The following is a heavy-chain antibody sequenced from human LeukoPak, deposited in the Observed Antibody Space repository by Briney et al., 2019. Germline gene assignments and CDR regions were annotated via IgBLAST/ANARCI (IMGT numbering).Heavy chain of an antibody. CDR3: ARYRYSSVWYYFEH. CDR2: ISGSGDST. CDR1: GFTFSSYA. D-gene: IGHD6-19*01. V-gene: IGHV3-23*01. Sequence: GGSLRLSCAASGFTFSSYAMSWVRQAPGKGLEWVSAISGSGDSTYYADSVKGRFTISRDNSKNTLYLQMKSLRAEDTAVYYCARYRYSSVWYYFEHWGQGILVTVSS. J-gene: IGHJ4*02.